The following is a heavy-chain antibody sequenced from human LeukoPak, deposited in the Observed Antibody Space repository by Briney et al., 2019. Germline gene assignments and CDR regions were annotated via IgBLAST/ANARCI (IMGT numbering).Heavy chain of an antibody. J-gene: IGHJ4*02. Sequence: PGGSLRLSCAASGFTFSSYAMSRVRQAPGKGLEWVSAISGSGGSTYYADSVKGRFTISRDNAKNSLYLQMNSLRAEDTAVYYCARDSSHYYDSSGYPRNFDYWGQGTLVTVSS. CDR2: ISGSGGST. CDR1: GFTFSSYA. D-gene: IGHD3-22*01. V-gene: IGHV3-23*01. CDR3: ARDSSHYYDSSGYPRNFDY.